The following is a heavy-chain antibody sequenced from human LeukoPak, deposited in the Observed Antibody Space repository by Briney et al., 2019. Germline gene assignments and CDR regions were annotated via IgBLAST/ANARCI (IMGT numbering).Heavy chain of an antibody. Sequence: SETLSLTRTVSGGSINSGSYYWSWIRQPAGKGLEWIGRIYTNGSTNYNPSLKSRVSISADTSKNQFSLNLSSVTAADTAVYYCAIRGPSGSEGRAFDYWGQGALVTVSS. J-gene: IGHJ4*02. CDR2: IYTNGST. D-gene: IGHD3-10*01. V-gene: IGHV4-61*02. CDR1: GGSINSGSYY. CDR3: AIRGPSGSEGRAFDY.